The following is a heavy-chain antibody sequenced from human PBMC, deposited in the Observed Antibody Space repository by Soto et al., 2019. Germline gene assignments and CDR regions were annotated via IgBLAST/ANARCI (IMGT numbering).Heavy chain of an antibody. Sequence: QITLKESSPTLVKPTQALTLTCTFSGFSLTTSGVGVGWIRQPPGKAPEWLALIYWDDDKRYSPSLKSRLTITTDTSTNQVVLATTNMDPADTATYFCAHRTTTVTWWFDPWGQGTLVTVSS. D-gene: IGHD4-17*01. CDR2: IYWDDDK. CDR3: AHRTTTVTWWFDP. V-gene: IGHV2-5*02. J-gene: IGHJ5*02. CDR1: GFSLTTSGVG.